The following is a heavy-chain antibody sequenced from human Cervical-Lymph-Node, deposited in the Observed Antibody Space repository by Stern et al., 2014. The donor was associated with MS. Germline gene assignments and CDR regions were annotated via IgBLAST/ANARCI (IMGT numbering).Heavy chain of an antibody. CDR3: FSSTGV. J-gene: IGHJ4*02. Sequence: QVQLQESGPGLVQPSETLSLTCTVSGGSINGYYLHWMRQRPGKGLEWIGYVYYSGSTSYNPSLRSRVIISLDTSKNQLSLKLSSMTTADTAMYFCFSSTGVWGQGTLVTVSS. D-gene: IGHD6-19*01. CDR1: GGSINGYY. CDR2: VYYSGST. V-gene: IGHV4-59*01.